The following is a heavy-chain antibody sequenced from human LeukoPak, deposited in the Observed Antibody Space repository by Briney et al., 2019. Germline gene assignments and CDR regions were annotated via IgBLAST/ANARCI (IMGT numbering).Heavy chain of an antibody. CDR3: AKDLRSGSYDY. V-gene: IGHV3-23*01. J-gene: IGHJ4*02. CDR1: GFTFSSYA. D-gene: IGHD1-26*01. CDR2: ISGSGDTT. Sequence: GGSLRLSCAASGFTFSSYAMTWVRQAPGKGLEWVSGISGSGDTTYYADSVKGRFTISRDNSKNTLYLQMNSLRAEDTAVYYCAKDLRSGSYDYWGQGTLVTVSS.